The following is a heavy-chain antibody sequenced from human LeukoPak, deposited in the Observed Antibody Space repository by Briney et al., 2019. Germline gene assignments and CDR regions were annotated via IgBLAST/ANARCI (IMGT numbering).Heavy chain of an antibody. Sequence: PAGSLRLSCAASGFAFSSYAMSWVRQTPGKGLEWVSAISGSGGSTYYADSVKGRFTISRDNSKNTLYLQMNSLRAEDTAVYYYAKFSSPGTQPNGFFDYWGQGTLVTVSS. CDR2: ISGSGGST. CDR1: GFAFSSYA. J-gene: IGHJ4*02. V-gene: IGHV3-23*01. CDR3: AKFSSPGTQPNGFFDY. D-gene: IGHD1-1*01.